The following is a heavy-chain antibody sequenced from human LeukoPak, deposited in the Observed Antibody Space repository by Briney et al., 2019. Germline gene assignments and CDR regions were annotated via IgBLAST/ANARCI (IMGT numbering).Heavy chain of an antibody. D-gene: IGHD1-26*01. CDR3: TRESGSYHGNDY. J-gene: IGHJ4*02. CDR2: INPNNGAT. Sequence: ASVKVSRKASEYIFTGYYMHWVRQAPGQGLEWMGRINPNNGATNYAQKFQGRVTITGDTSINTAYMELSSLRSDDTAVYYCTRESGSYHGNDYWGQGTLVTVSS. CDR1: EYIFTGYY. V-gene: IGHV1-2*06.